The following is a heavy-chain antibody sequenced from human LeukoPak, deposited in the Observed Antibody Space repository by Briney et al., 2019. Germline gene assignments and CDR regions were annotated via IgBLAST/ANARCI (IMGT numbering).Heavy chain of an antibody. CDR3: ARDGRMTTVTGDYYGMDV. CDR2: IYYSGST. Sequence: SETLSLTCTVSGGSISSYYWSWIRQPPGKGLEWIGYIYYSGSTNYNPSLKSRVTISVDTSKNQFSLKLSSVTAADTAVYYCARDGRMTTVTGDYYGMDVRGQGTTVTVSS. V-gene: IGHV4-59*01. CDR1: GGSISSYY. D-gene: IGHD4-17*01. J-gene: IGHJ6*01.